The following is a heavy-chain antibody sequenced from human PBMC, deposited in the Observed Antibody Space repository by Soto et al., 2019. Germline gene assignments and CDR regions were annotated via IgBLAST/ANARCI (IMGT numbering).Heavy chain of an antibody. CDR3: ASSSHYMGG. J-gene: IGHJ6*03. CDR1: GFTFSSYA. V-gene: IGHV3-23*01. D-gene: IGHD2-15*01. CDR2: ISGSGGTT. Sequence: GSLRLSCAASGFTFSSYAMNWVRQAPGKGLEWVSAISGSGGTTYYADSVKGRFTISRDNSKNSLYLQMNSLRAEDTAVYYCASSSHYMGGWGKGTTVTVAS.